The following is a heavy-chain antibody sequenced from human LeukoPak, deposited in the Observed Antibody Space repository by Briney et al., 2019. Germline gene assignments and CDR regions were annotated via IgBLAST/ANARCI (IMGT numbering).Heavy chain of an antibody. Sequence: GGSLRLSCTASEFTFSSYVMSCVRQAPGKGMEWVSGISGGGGNTYYADSVTGRFSISRDNSKSMLYLQMDSLRADDTAVYYCAKGDTNWLSQFYSWGQGTLVTVSS. J-gene: IGHJ4*02. CDR3: AKGDTNWLSQFYS. CDR2: ISGGGGNT. CDR1: EFTFSSYV. V-gene: IGHV3-23*01. D-gene: IGHD3-9*01.